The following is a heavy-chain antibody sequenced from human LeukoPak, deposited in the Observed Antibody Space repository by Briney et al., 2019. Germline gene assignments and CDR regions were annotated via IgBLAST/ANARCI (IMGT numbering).Heavy chain of an antibody. CDR1: GYTFTSYY. V-gene: IGHV1-46*01. D-gene: IGHD6-6*01. J-gene: IGHJ5*02. CDR2: INPSGGST. CDR3: AREEYSSSSPHVWWFDP. Sequence: ASVKVSCKASGYTFTSYYMHWVRQSPGQGLEWMGIINPSGGSTSYAQKFQGRVTMTRDMSTSTVYMELSSLRSEDTAVYYCAREEYSSSSPHVWWFDPWGQGTLVTVSS.